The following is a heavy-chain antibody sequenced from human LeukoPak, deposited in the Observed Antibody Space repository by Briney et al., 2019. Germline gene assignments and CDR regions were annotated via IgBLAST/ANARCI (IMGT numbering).Heavy chain of an antibody. D-gene: IGHD2-15*01. Sequence: PGGSLRLSCAASGFTFNYYWMSWVRQAPGKGLEWVANLKPDGSDKYYVDSVKGRFTISRDNAKNSLYLQMNSLRAEDTAVYYCAREDMWAFDIWGQATMVTVSS. CDR3: AREDMWAFDI. J-gene: IGHJ3*02. V-gene: IGHV3-7*01. CDR1: GFTFNYYW. CDR2: LKPDGSDK.